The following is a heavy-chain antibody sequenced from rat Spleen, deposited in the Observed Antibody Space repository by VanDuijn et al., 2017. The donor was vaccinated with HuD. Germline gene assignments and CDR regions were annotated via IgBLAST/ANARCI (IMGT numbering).Heavy chain of an antibody. CDR2: LNSAGST. J-gene: IGHJ2*01. Sequence: EVLLQESGPGLVKPSQSLSLTCSVTFYSITSSYRWNWIRKFPGNKLEWMGYLNSAGSTYYNPSLRSRISITRDTSKNQFFLQLNSVTTEDTATYYCARRRGQVYNNYFDYWGQGVMVTVSS. D-gene: IGHD1-10*01. CDR3: ARRRGQVYNNYFDY. CDR1: FYSITSSYR. V-gene: IGHV3-3*01.